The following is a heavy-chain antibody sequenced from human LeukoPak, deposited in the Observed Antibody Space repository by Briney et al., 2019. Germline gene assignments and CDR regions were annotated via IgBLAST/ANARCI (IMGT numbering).Heavy chain of an antibody. V-gene: IGHV3-30*04. CDR3: ARAALRYYDSSVLY. CDR1: GFTFSSYA. CDR2: ISYDGSNK. D-gene: IGHD3-22*01. Sequence: GRSLRLSCAASGFTFSSYAMHWVRQAPGKGLEWVAGISYDGSNKYYADSVKGRFTISRDNSKNTLYLQMNSLRAEDTAVYYCARAALRYYDSSVLYWGQGTLVTVSS. J-gene: IGHJ4*02.